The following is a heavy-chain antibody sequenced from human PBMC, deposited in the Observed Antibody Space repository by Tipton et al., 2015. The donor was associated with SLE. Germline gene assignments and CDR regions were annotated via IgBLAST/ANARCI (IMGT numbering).Heavy chain of an antibody. D-gene: IGHD3-16*01. CDR3: ATGTSYY. Sequence: SLRLSCTASGFTFGSYAMTWVRQAPGKGLEWVSAISGSDDYTYYANSVKGRFTISRDNSKNTLYLQMNTLRADDTAVYYCATGTSYYWGQGTLVTVSS. CDR2: ISGSDDYT. V-gene: IGHV3-23*01. CDR1: GFTFGSYA. J-gene: IGHJ4*02.